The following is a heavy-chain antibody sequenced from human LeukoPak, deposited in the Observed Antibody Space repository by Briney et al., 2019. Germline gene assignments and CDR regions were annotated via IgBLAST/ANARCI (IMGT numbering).Heavy chain of an antibody. D-gene: IGHD6-19*01. Sequence: SETLSLTCTVSGGSISSSSYYCAWIRQPPGKGLEWIGSIYYSGNTYYSLSLKSRVTMSVDTSKNQFSLTLSSVTAADTAVYYCARSPYTIGWYHWFDPWGQGTLVTVSS. J-gene: IGHJ5*02. CDR3: ARSPYTIGWYHWFDP. V-gene: IGHV4-39*01. CDR2: IYYSGNT. CDR1: GGSISSSSYY.